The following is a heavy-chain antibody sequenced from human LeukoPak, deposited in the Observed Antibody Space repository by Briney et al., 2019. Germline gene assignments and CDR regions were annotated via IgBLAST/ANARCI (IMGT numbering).Heavy chain of an antibody. CDR3: ARQTGSGLFILP. J-gene: IGHJ4*02. CDR2: IYHTGST. CDR1: GYSISSGYY. D-gene: IGHD3/OR15-3a*01. Sequence: SETLSLTCTVSGYSISSGYYWGWIRQPPGKGLEWIGSIYHTGSTYYNPSLKSRVTISVDTSKNQFSLRLTSVTAADTAVYYCARQTGSGLFILPGGQGTLVTVSS. V-gene: IGHV4-38-2*02.